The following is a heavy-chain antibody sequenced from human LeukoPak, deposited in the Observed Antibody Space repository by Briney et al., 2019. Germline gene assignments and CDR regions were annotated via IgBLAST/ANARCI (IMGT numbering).Heavy chain of an antibody. CDR2: INHSGST. CDR1: GGSISGYY. Sequence: SETLSLTCTVSGGSISGYYWSWIRQPPGKGLEWIGEINHSGSTNYNPSLKSRVTISVDTSKNQFSLKLSSVTAADTAMYYCASEYYYDSSGYSRHAFDIWGQGTMVTVSS. D-gene: IGHD3-22*01. V-gene: IGHV4-34*01. CDR3: ASEYYYDSSGYSRHAFDI. J-gene: IGHJ3*02.